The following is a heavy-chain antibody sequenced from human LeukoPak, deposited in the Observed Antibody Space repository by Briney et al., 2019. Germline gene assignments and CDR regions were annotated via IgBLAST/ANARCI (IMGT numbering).Heavy chain of an antibody. J-gene: IGHJ4*02. D-gene: IGHD6-13*01. CDR1: GGSISSYY. V-gene: IGHV4-59*01. CDR2: IYYSGST. CDR3: ARRYSSSWYDY. Sequence: SETLSLTCTASGGSISSYYWSWIRQPPGKGLEWIGYIYYSGSTNYNPSLKSRVTISVDTSKNQFSLKLSSVTAADTAVYYCARRYSSSWYDYWGQGTLVTVSS.